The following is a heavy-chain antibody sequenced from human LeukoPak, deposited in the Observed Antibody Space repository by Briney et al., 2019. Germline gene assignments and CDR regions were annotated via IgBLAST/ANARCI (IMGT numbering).Heavy chain of an antibody. J-gene: IGHJ4*02. CDR1: GYTFTSYD. D-gene: IGHD6-19*01. CDR2: INPNSGGT. Sequence: ASVKVSCKASGYTFTSYDINWVRQAPGQGLEWMGWINPNSGGTNYAQKFQGRVTMTRDTSISTAYMELSRLRSDDTAVYYCAREVAVAPPDYWGQGTLVTVSS. CDR3: AREVAVAPPDY. V-gene: IGHV1-2*02.